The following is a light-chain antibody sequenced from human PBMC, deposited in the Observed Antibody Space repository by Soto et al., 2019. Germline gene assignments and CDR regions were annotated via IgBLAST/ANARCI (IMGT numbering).Light chain of an antibody. CDR2: DAS. CDR3: QQRSNWPLT. CDR1: QSVSSY. V-gene: IGKV3-11*01. Sequence: EIVLTQSPATLSLSPGERATLSCRASQSVSSYLAWYQQKPGQAPRLLIYDASNRATGIPARFSGSGSGTDFTLTISSLEPEDFAVYYWQQRSNWPLTFGGGTKGEIK. J-gene: IGKJ4*01.